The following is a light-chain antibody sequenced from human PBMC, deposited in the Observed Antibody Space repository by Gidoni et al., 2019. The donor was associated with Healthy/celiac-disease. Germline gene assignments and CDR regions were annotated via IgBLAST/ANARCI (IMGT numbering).Light chain of an antibody. CDR3: AAWYDSLSGQGV. Sequence: QSVLTQPPSASGTPGQRVTISCSGSSSNIGSNYVYWYQQLPGTAPKLLIYRNNQRPSGVPDRFSGSKSGTSASLAISGLRCEDEADYYCAAWYDSLSGQGVFGGGTKLTVL. CDR1: SSNIGSNY. J-gene: IGLJ2*01. V-gene: IGLV1-47*01. CDR2: RNN.